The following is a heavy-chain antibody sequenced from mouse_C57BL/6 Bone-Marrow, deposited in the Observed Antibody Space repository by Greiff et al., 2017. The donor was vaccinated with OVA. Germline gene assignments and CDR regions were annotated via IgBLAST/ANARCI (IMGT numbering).Heavy chain of an antibody. Sequence: QVQLQQSGAELARPGASVKLSCKASGYTFTSYGISWVKQRPGQGLEWIGEIYPRSGNTYYNEKFKGKATLTADKSSSTAYMELRSLTSEDAAVYYCARRGYSSYLDYWGQGTTLTVSS. V-gene: IGHV1-81*01. CDR1: GYTFTSYG. D-gene: IGHD2-5*01. J-gene: IGHJ2*01. CDR2: IYPRSGNT. CDR3: ARRGYSSYLDY.